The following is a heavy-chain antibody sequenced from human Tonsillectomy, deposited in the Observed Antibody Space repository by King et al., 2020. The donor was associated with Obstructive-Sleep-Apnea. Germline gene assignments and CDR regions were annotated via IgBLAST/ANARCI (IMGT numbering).Heavy chain of an antibody. V-gene: IGHV4-34*01. Sequence: VQLQQWGAGLLKPSETLSLTCAVYGGSFSGYYWSWSCQPPGKGLEWIGEFNHSGSTNYNPSLKSRVTISVDTSKNQFSLKLSSVTAADTAVYYCARAKGYCSSTSCYPREFDPWGQGTLVTVSS. D-gene: IGHD2-2*01. CDR1: GGSFSGYY. CDR2: FNHSGST. CDR3: ARAKGYCSSTSCYPREFDP. J-gene: IGHJ5*02.